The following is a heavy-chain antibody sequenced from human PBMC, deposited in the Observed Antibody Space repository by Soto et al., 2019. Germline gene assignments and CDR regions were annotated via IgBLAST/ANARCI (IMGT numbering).Heavy chain of an antibody. CDR1: GYSFTSYW. CDR3: ATTSAAGKYYYGMDV. V-gene: IGHV5-51*01. D-gene: IGHD6-13*01. CDR2: IYPGDSDT. Sequence: PGESLKISCKGSGYSFTSYWIGWERQMPGKGLEWMGIIYPGDSDTRYSPSFQGQVTISADKSISTAYLQWSSLKASDTAMYYCATTSAAGKYYYGMDVWGQGTTVTV. J-gene: IGHJ6*02.